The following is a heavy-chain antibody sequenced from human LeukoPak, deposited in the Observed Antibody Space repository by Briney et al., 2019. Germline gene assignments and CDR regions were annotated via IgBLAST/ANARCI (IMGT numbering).Heavy chain of an antibody. CDR2: IRYDGSNK. D-gene: IGHD7-27*01. V-gene: IGHV3-30*02. CDR1: GFTVSTNY. Sequence: GGSLRLSCTASGFTVSTNYMSWVRQAPGKGLEWVAFIRYDGSNKYYADSVKGRFTISRDNSKNTLYLQMNSLRAEDTAVYYCAKDVSPTNWGIPHFDYWGQGTLVTVSS. CDR3: AKDVSPTNWGIPHFDY. J-gene: IGHJ4*02.